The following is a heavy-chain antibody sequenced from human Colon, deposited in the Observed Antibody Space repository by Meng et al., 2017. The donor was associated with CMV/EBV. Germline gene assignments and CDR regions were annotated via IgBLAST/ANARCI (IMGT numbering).Heavy chain of an antibody. D-gene: IGHD4-17*01. J-gene: IGHJ4*02. CDR3: ARDQGGDRELR. Sequence: LSLTCATSGFTFGTYTMHWVRQAPGKGLQWVSSLSSTGSYIYYEDSVKDRFTISRDSAKKSLYLQMNSLRAEDTAVYYCARDQGGDRELRWGQGTLVTVSS. V-gene: IGHV3-21*01. CDR1: GFTFGTYT. CDR2: LSSTGSYI.